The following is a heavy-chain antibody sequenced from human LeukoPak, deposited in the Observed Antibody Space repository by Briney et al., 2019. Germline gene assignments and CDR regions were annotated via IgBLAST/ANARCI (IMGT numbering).Heavy chain of an antibody. V-gene: IGHV3-23*01. CDR1: GFTFASYV. CDR3: AKDIFFESGGSHGMDV. J-gene: IGHJ6*02. D-gene: IGHD3-16*01. Sequence: GGSLRLSCAASGFTFASYVMNWDRQAPGKGLEWVSTISGSGGTTYYGDSVKGRFTISRDNSKNTLYLQMNSLRPEDTAIYYCAKDIFFESGGSHGMDVWGQGTTVTVSS. CDR2: ISGSGGTT.